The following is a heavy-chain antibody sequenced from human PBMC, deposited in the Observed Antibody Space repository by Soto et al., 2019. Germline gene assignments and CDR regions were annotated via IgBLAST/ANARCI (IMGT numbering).Heavy chain of an antibody. CDR3: AKVVCGSGTFCHFDY. D-gene: IGHD3-10*01. CDR1: EFTFTSYA. J-gene: IGHJ4*02. CDR2: VGSDGGST. V-gene: IGHV3-23*01. Sequence: EVQLLESGGGLVQPGGSLRLSCASEFTFTSYAMSWVRQAPGKGLEWVSAVGSDGGSTYYADSVRGRFTVSRDNSQNTLYLQMNNLRAEDTAVYYCAKVVCGSGTFCHFDYWGQGTLVTVSS.